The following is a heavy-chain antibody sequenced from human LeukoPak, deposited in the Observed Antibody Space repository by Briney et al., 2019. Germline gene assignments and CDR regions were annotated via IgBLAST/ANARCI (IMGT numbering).Heavy chain of an antibody. J-gene: IGHJ4*02. V-gene: IGHV3-73*01. CDR1: GFTFSGSA. Sequence: PGGSLRLSCAASGFTFSGSAMHWVRQASGKGLEWVGRIRSKANSYATAYAASVKGRFTISRDDSKNTAYLQMNSLKTEDTAVYYCARVGYNSGWYRNWGQGTLVTVSS. CDR2: IRSKANSYAT. CDR3: ARVGYNSGWYRN. D-gene: IGHD6-19*01.